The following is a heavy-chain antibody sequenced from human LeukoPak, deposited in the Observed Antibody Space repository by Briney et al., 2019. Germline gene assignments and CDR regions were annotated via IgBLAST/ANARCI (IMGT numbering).Heavy chain of an antibody. Sequence: AETLSLTCSVSGGSVSSNYWAWLRQPPGKGPEWIGYIYHSGYAKYNPSFKSRVTMSVDTSKSQFSLQLTSVTAADTAVYYCARHNIASDGARLFDFWGRGTLVAVSS. J-gene: IGHJ4*02. CDR1: GGSVSSNY. V-gene: IGHV4-59*08. CDR2: IYHSGYA. D-gene: IGHD4-17*01. CDR3: ARHNIASDGARLFDF.